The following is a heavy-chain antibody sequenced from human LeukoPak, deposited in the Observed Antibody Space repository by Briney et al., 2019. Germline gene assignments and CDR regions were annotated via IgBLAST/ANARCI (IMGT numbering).Heavy chain of an antibody. CDR3: AKASRAASVAGHFDY. Sequence: GRSLRLSCAASGFTFSSYGMHWVRQAPGKGLEWVAVISYDGSNKYYADSVKGRFTISRDNSENTLYLQMNSLRAEDTAVYYCAKASRAASVAGHFDYWGQGTLVTVSS. CDR1: GFTFSSYG. J-gene: IGHJ4*02. D-gene: IGHD6-19*01. V-gene: IGHV3-30*18. CDR2: ISYDGSNK.